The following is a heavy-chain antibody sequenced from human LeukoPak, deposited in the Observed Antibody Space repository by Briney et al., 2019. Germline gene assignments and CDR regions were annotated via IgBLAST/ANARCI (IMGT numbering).Heavy chain of an antibody. CDR3: ARDLGPLN. CDR2: TRNKANRYTT. CDR1: GFTFSSYE. J-gene: IGHJ4*02. Sequence: PGGSLRLSCAASGFTFSSYEMNWVRQAPGKGLEWVGRTRNKANRYTTEYAASVKGRFTISRDDSKNSLYLQMNSLRAEDTAVYYCARDLGPLNWGQGTLVTVSS. V-gene: IGHV3-72*01.